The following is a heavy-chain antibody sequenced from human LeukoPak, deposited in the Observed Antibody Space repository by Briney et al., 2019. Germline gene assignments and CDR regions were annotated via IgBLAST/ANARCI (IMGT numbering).Heavy chain of an antibody. D-gene: IGHD6-19*01. Sequence: SETLSLTCTASGGSISSSSYFWGWIRQPPGKGLEWIGTIHYSGNTYYNPSLKRRVTISVDTSKNQFSLRLTSVTAADTAVFYCARSSGFFPFDQWGQGTLVAVSS. CDR2: IHYSGNT. CDR1: GGSISSSSYF. CDR3: ARSSGFFPFDQ. J-gene: IGHJ4*02. V-gene: IGHV4-39*01.